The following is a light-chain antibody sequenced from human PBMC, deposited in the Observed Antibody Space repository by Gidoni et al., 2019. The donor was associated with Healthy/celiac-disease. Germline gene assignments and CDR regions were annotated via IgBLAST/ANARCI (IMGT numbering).Light chain of an antibody. J-gene: IGLJ1*01. CDR2: EDT. V-gene: IGLV3-1*01. CDR3: QARDGNTEV. CDR1: ELGDKY. Sequence: SFELTQPPSVSVSPGQTATITCSGDELGDKYASWFQQQPGQSPILIIYEDTKRPSGIPERFSGSNSGNTATLTISETQTIDEADDYCQARDGNTEVFGTGTKVTVL.